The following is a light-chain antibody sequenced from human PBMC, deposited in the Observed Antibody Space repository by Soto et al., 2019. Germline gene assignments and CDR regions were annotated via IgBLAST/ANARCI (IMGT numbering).Light chain of an antibody. V-gene: IGKV1-9*01. CDR2: EAS. J-gene: IGKJ4*01. CDR3: QQVKNNLPLT. Sequence: IQLTQSPSSLSASVGDRVTITCRASQDISHYVAWYQQKPGKAPKVLIYEASTLQSGVPSRFSGSGSGTDFTLTISSLQPEDFATYYCQQVKNNLPLTFGGGTQVEIK. CDR1: QDISHY.